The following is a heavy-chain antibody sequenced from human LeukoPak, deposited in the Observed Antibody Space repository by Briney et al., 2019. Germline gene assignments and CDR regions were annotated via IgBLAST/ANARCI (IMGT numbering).Heavy chain of an antibody. CDR1: SGSFSGYY. V-gene: IGHV4-34*01. CDR3: ASSSDFDY. Sequence: PSETLPLTCAVYSGSFSGYYWSWIRQPPGKGLEWIGEINHSGSTNYNPSLKSRVTISVDTSKNQFSLKLSSVTAADTAVYYCASSSDFDYWGQGTLVTVSS. J-gene: IGHJ4*02. CDR2: INHSGST.